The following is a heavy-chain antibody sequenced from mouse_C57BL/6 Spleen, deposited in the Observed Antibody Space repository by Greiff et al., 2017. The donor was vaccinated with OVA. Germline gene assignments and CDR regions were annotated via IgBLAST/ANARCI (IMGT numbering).Heavy chain of an antibody. Sequence: EVQGVESGGGLVKPGGSLKLSCAASGFTFSSYAMSWVRQTPEKRLEWVATISDGGSYTYYPDNVKGRFTISRDNAKNNLYLQMSHLKSEDTAMYYCAILYDACDYWGQGTTLTVSS. J-gene: IGHJ2*01. CDR1: GFTFSSYA. D-gene: IGHD2-3*01. V-gene: IGHV5-4*01. CDR2: ISDGGSYT. CDR3: AILYDACDY.